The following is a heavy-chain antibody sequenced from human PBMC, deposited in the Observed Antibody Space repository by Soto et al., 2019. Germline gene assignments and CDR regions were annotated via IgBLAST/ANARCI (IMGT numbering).Heavy chain of an antibody. Sequence: GASVKVSCKASGYTFTSYAISWVRQAPGQGLEWMGWISAYNGNTNYAQKLQGRVTMTTDTSTSTAYMELRSLRSDDTAVYYCARGYYDILTGPFDYWGQGTLVTSPQ. CDR3: ARGYYDILTGPFDY. D-gene: IGHD3-9*01. CDR1: GYTFTSYA. J-gene: IGHJ4*02. V-gene: IGHV1-18*01. CDR2: ISAYNGNT.